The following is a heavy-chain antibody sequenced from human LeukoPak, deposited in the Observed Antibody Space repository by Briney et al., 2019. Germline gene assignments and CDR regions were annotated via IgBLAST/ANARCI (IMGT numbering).Heavy chain of an antibody. J-gene: IGHJ4*02. CDR2: ISYDGSSK. V-gene: IGHV3-30*04. CDR1: GFTFSSYA. CDR3: AKVRFGELEANFDY. Sequence: GGSLRLSCAASGFTFSSYAMHWVRQAPGKGLEGVAVISYDGSSKYYADSVKGRFTISRDNSKNTLYLQVNSLRAEDTAVYYCAKVRFGELEANFDYWGQGTLVTVSS. D-gene: IGHD3-10*01.